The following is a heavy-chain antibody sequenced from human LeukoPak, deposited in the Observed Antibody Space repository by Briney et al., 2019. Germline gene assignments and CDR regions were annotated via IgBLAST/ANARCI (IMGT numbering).Heavy chain of an antibody. CDR3: ARHTFGFDP. D-gene: IGHD3-10*01. V-gene: IGHV4-38-2*01. Sequence: PSETLSLKCGVSGFPISDGCYWGWVRQPPGEGLEWIGSIYHSGRTYYNPSLKSRVTISVDTAKREFSLKLSPISAADTAVYYCARHTFGFDPWGQGMLVIVSS. J-gene: IGHJ5*02. CDR2: IYHSGRT. CDR1: GFPISDGCY.